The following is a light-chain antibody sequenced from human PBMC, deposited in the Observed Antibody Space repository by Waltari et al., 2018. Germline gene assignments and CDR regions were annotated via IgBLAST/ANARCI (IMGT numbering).Light chain of an antibody. CDR3: AAWDDSLSGRV. CDR2: RNN. J-gene: IGLJ3*02. CDR1: RSNIGNNY. Sequence: QSVLTQPPSASGTPGPRVTIPCSGSRSNIGNNYVYWYQQPPGTAPKLLIYRNNQRPSGVPDRFSGSKSGTSASLAISGLRSEDEADYYCAAWDDSLSGRVFGGGTKVTVL. V-gene: IGLV1-47*01.